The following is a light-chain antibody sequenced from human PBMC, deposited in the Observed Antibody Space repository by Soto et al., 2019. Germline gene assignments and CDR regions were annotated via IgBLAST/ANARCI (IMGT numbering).Light chain of an antibody. Sequence: AIQLTQSPSSLSASVGDRVTITCRTSQDIRSALACYQQKPGKAPHLLIFDGSSWEPGVPSRFSGSGSGTDFTLTISSGQPDDFATYFCQQYDNYPLTFGGGTTVAVK. J-gene: IGKJ4*01. CDR3: QQYDNYPLT. CDR1: QDIRSA. CDR2: DGS. V-gene: IGKV1-13*01.